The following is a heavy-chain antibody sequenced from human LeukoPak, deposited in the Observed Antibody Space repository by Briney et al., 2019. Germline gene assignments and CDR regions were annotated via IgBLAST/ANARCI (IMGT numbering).Heavy chain of an antibody. CDR1: GFTFSSYW. J-gene: IGHJ4*02. D-gene: IGHD5-12*01. Sequence: KSGGSLRLSCVASGFTFSSYWMAWVRQAPGKGLEWVSYLSSGSSYTNYADSVKGRFTISRDNAENALYLQMNSLRAEDTAVYYCARSVIPNSGYEAYFDYRGQGTLVTVSS. CDR2: LSSGSSYT. V-gene: IGHV3-21*05. CDR3: ARSVIPNSGYEAYFDY.